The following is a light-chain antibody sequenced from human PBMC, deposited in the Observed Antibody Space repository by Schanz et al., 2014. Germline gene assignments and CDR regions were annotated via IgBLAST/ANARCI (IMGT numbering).Light chain of an antibody. Sequence: QSALTQPASVSGSPGQSITISCTGTSSDVGGYNYVSWYQHHPGKAPKLMIYDVSNRPSGVSDRFSGSKSGNTASLTISGLQAEDEADYYCQSYDKSLSGFWVFGGGTKLTVL. V-gene: IGLV2-14*03. CDR1: SSDVGGYNY. CDR3: QSYDKSLSGFWV. J-gene: IGLJ3*02. CDR2: DVS.